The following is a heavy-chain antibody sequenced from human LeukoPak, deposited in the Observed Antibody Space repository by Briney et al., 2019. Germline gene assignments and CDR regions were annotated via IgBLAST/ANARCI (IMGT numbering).Heavy chain of an antibody. J-gene: IGHJ4*02. D-gene: IGHD6-13*01. CDR3: AREEAAAEMDY. CDR2: INSDGSST. CDR1: GFTFRSYW. V-gene: IGHV3-74*01. Sequence: GGSLRLSCAASGFTFRSYWMHWVRQAPGKGLVWVSRINSDGSSTSYADSVKGRFTISRDNAKNTLYLQMNSLRAEDTAVYYCAREEAAAEMDYWGQGTLVTVSS.